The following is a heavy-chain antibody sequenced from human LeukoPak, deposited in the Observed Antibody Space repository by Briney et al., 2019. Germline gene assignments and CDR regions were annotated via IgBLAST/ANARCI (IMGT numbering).Heavy chain of an antibody. CDR2: ISGSSSYI. CDR1: GFTFSSYN. D-gene: IGHD6-19*01. CDR3: ARDRIAVAATETSFDY. V-gene: IGHV3-21*01. J-gene: IGHJ4*02. Sequence: GGSLRLSCAASGFTFSSYNMNWVRQAPGKELEWVSSISGSSSYIYYADSGKGRFTISRGNAKNSLYMQMNSLRAEDTAVYYCARDRIAVAATETSFDYWGQGTLVTVSS.